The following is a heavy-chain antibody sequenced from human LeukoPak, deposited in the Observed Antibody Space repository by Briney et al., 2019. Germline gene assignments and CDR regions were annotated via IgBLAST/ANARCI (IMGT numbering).Heavy chain of an antibody. Sequence: GRSLRLSCAASGFTFDDYAMHWVRQAPGKGLGWVSGISWNSGSIGYADSVKGRFTISRDNAKNSLYLQMNSLRAEDTALYYCARGGWFGMFWGQGTLVTVSS. CDR3: ARGGWFGMF. V-gene: IGHV3-9*01. J-gene: IGHJ4*02. CDR1: GFTFDDYA. CDR2: ISWNSGSI. D-gene: IGHD3-10*01.